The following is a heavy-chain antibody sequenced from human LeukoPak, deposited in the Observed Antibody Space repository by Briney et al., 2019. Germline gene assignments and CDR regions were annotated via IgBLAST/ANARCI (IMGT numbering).Heavy chain of an antibody. Sequence: CAXXGFTXSXXAMSWXXXAXXXGLEWVSAISGSGESTYYADSVEGRFTVSRDNSKNTLYLQMNSLRAEDTAVYYCAKDPVVAPGWGQGTLVTVSS. V-gene: IGHV3-23*01. J-gene: IGHJ4*02. CDR1: GFTXSXXA. D-gene: IGHD2-15*01. CDR3: AKDPVVAPG. CDR2: ISGSGEST.